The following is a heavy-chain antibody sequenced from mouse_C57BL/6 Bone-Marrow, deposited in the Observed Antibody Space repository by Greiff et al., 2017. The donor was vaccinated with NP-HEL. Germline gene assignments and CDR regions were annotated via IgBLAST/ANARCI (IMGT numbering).Heavy chain of an antibody. D-gene: IGHD2-2*01. CDR1: GYTFTDYE. CDR3: TRGGLRRYYFDY. Sequence: VQLQQSGAELVRPGASVTLSCKASGYTFTDYEMHWVKQTPVHGLEWIGAIDPETGGTAYNQKFKGKAILTADKSSSTAYMELRSLTSEDSAVYYCTRGGLRRYYFDYWGQGTTLTVSS. J-gene: IGHJ2*01. CDR2: IDPETGGT. V-gene: IGHV1-15*01.